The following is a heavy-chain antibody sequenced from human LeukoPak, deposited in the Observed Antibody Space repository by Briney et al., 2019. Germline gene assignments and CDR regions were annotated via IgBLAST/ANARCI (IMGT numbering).Heavy chain of an antibody. CDR2: ISYDGSNK. J-gene: IGHJ2*01. D-gene: IGHD4-11*01. CDR3: ARATVTLRYWYFDL. V-gene: IGHV3-30*04. Sequence: GGSLRLSCAASGFTFSSYAMHWVRQAPGKGLACVAVISYDGSNKYYADSVKGRFTISRDNSKNTLYLQMNSLRAEDTAVYYCARATVTLRYWYFDLWGRGTLVTVSS. CDR1: GFTFSSYA.